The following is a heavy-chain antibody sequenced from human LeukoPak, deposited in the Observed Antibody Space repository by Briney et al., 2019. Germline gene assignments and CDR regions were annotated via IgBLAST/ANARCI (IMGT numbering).Heavy chain of an antibody. J-gene: IGHJ6*03. V-gene: IGHV4-38-2*01. CDR2: IYHSGSS. CDR1: GYCISSGHY. CDR3: ARAKNPYYYYYYMDF. Sequence: PSETLSLTCAVSGYCISSGHYWVWIRQPPGTGLEYIGNIYHSGSSHYNPSLKSRVTISVDTSNNQFSLKLSSVTAADTAVYYCARAKNPYYYYYYMDFWGRGTTVTVSS.